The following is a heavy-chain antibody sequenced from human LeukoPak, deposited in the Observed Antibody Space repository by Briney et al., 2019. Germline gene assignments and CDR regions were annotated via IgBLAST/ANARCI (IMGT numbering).Heavy chain of an antibody. D-gene: IGHD2-8*01. CDR2: MYYSGST. Sequence: PSETLSLTCTVSGGSISSYYWSWIRQPPGKELEWIGYMYYSGSTNYNPSLKSRVTISVDTSKDQFSLKLSSVTAADTAIYYCASNGVSDALDIWGQGTMVTVSS. J-gene: IGHJ3*02. V-gene: IGHV4-59*01. CDR1: GGSISSYY. CDR3: ASNGVSDALDI.